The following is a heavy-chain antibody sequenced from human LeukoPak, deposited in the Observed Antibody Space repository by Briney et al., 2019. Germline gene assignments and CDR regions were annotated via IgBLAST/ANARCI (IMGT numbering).Heavy chain of an antibody. Sequence: GGSLRLSCAASGFTFSSYAMHWVRQAPGKGLEWVAVISYDGSNKYYADSVKGRFTISRDNSKNTLYLQMNSLRAEDTAVYYCARDSPTVAGMGDYWGQGTLVTVSS. CDR2: ISYDGSNK. V-gene: IGHV3-30-3*01. J-gene: IGHJ4*02. CDR3: ARDSPTVAGMGDY. CDR1: GFTFSSYA. D-gene: IGHD6-19*01.